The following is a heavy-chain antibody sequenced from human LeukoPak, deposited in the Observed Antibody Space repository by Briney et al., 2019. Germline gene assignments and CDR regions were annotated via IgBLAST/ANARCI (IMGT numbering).Heavy chain of an antibody. J-gene: IGHJ4*02. CDR2: IDVSGRMT. Sequence: PGGSLRLSCAASGFTFNRHGMSWVRQAPGKGLEWVSGIDVSGRMTYYADSVKGRFTISRDNSKNMVYLQMNSLRAGDMAVYYCASPKDHSRSGDYWGQGTLVTVSS. CDR3: ASPKDHSRSGDY. CDR1: GFTFNRHG. V-gene: IGHV3-23*01. D-gene: IGHD6-13*01.